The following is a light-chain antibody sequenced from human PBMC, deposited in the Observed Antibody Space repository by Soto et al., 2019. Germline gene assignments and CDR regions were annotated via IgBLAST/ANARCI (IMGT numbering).Light chain of an antibody. Sequence: EVVLTQSPATLSLSPGERATLSCRASQSVKNFLAWYQQKPGQAPRLLIFDASNRATAIPARFSGSGSGTDFTLTISAVEPEDLGVYYCQQRNNWPFTFGPGTKVDIK. CDR1: QSVKNF. CDR3: QQRNNWPFT. V-gene: IGKV3-11*01. CDR2: DAS. J-gene: IGKJ3*01.